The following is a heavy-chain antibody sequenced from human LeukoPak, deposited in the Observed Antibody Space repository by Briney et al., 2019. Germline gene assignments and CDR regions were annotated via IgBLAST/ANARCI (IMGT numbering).Heavy chain of an antibody. D-gene: IGHD3-9*01. CDR2: ISYDGSKK. CDR3: AKGGYYDILTGYHFDY. Sequence: PGGSLRLSCAASGFTFSSYGMHWVRQAPGKGLEWVAVISYDGSKKNYVDSVKGRFTISRDNSKNTLYLQMNSLRAEDTAVYYCAKGGYYDILTGYHFDYWGQGTLVTVSS. CDR1: GFTFSSYG. V-gene: IGHV3-30*18. J-gene: IGHJ4*02.